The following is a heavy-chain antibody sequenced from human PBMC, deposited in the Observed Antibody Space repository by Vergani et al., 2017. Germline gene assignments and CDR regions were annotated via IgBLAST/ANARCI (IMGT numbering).Heavy chain of an antibody. CDR1: GDSISRSHYY. D-gene: IGHD3-10*01. J-gene: IGHJ3*01. CDR3: ARPVGPSAIADGYHV. Sequence: QLQLQESVPGLVKPSETLSLSCRVSGDSISRSHYYWGFIRQPPGKGLEWIGSISSSGSPDYNPTLKSRLAFSVDTSKNLFSLSLKSVTATDTGMYYCARPVGPSAIADGYHVWGQGTMVTVS. V-gene: IGHV4-39*02. CDR2: ISSSGSP.